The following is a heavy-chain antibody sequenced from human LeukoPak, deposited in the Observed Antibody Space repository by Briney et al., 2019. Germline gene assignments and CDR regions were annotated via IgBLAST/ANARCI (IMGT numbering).Heavy chain of an antibody. CDR2: INHSGST. Sequence: SETLSLTCAVYGGSFSGYYWSWIRQPPGKGLEWIGEINHSGSTNYNPSLKSRVTISVDTSKNQFSLKLSSVTAADTAVYYCARVGSSWSLDYWGQETLVTVSS. CDR3: ARVGSSWSLDY. CDR1: GGSFSGYY. D-gene: IGHD6-13*01. V-gene: IGHV4-34*01. J-gene: IGHJ4*02.